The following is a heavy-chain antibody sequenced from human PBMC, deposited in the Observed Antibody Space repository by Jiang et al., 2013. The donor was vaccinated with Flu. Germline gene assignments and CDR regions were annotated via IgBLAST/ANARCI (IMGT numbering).Heavy chain of an antibody. J-gene: IGHJ4*02. Sequence: PSQTLSLTCTVSGGSLKSGGYYWSWIRQHPERGLEWIGYIYYTGNSYYNPSLKSRVAMSVDTSENQFSLKLTYVTAADAAVYYCARDRAGVLDSWGQGTLVTVSS. V-gene: IGHV4-31*03. CDR3: ARDRAGVLDS. D-gene: IGHD6-13*01. CDR1: GGSLKSGGYY. CDR2: IYYTGNS.